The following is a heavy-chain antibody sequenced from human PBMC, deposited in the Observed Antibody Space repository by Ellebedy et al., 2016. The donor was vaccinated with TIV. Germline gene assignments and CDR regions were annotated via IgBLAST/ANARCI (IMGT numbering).Heavy chain of an antibody. CDR2: IYYSGST. CDR1: GYSISSGYY. D-gene: IGHD5-18*01. CDR3: ARGDTYFDY. Sequence: SETLSLXCTVSGYSISSGYYWGWIRQPPGKGLEWIGSIYYSGSTYYNPSLKSRVTISVDTSKNQFSLKLSSVTAADTAVYYCARGDTYFDYWGQGTLVTVSS. V-gene: IGHV4-38-2*02. J-gene: IGHJ4*02.